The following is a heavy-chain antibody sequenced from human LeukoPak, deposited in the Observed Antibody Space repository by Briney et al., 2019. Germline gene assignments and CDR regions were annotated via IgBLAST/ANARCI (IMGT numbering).Heavy chain of an antibody. D-gene: IGHD3-10*01. Sequence: PSETLSLTCTVSGGSISSYYWSWIRQPPGKGLEWIGYIYYSGSTNYNPSLKSRVTISVDTSKNQCSLKLSSVTAADTAVYYCARVGPRGGYFDYWGQGTLVTVSS. CDR3: ARVGPRGGYFDY. CDR1: GGSISSYY. V-gene: IGHV4-59*01. CDR2: IYYSGST. J-gene: IGHJ4*02.